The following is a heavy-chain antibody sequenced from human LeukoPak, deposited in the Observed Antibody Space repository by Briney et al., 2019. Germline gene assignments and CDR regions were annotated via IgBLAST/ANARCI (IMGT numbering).Heavy chain of an antibody. CDR2: IYYSGST. CDR3: ARDLRSSSSSGINYYGMDV. Sequence: KPSETLSLTCTVSGGSISSYYWSWIRQHPGKGLEWIGYIYYSGSTYYNPSLKSRVTISVDTSKNQFSLKLSSVTAADTAVYYCARDLRSSSSSGINYYGMDVWGQGTTVTVSS. J-gene: IGHJ6*02. D-gene: IGHD6-6*01. V-gene: IGHV4-59*06. CDR1: GGSISSYY.